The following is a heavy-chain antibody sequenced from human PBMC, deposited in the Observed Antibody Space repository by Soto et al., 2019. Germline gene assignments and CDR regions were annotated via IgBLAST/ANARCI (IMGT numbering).Heavy chain of an antibody. CDR3: ARDITMVRGAYYYYYGMDV. CDR2: TYYRSKWYN. J-gene: IGHJ6*02. Sequence: SPTLSLTCAISGDSVSSNSAAWNWIRQSPSRGLEWLGRTYYRSKWYNDYAVSVKSRITINPDTSKNQFSLQLNSVTPEDTAVYYCARDITMVRGAYYYYYGMDVWGQGTTVTVSS. CDR1: GDSVSSNSAA. V-gene: IGHV6-1*01. D-gene: IGHD3-10*01.